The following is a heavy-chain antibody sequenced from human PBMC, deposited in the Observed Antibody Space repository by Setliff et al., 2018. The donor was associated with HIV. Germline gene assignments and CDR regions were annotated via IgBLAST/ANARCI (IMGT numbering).Heavy chain of an antibody. Sequence: SVKVSCKAAGGTFNNYVFSWVRKAPGRGLEWIRTIIPILDTTNYAQKFQDRVTITTDESTSTAYMELRSLTSEDTAVYYCARDLDEAVKDADNYVPLDLWGQGTLVTVSS. D-gene: IGHD3-16*01. V-gene: IGHV1-69*11. J-gene: IGHJ5*02. CDR2: IIPILDTT. CDR3: ARDLDEAVKDADNYVPLDL. CDR1: GGTFNNYV.